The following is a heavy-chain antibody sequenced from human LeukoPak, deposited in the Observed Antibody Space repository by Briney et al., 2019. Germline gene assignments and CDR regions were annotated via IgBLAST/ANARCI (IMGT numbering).Heavy chain of an antibody. CDR1: GDSVSNNTTV. Sequence: SQTISLTCAISGDSVSNNTTVWSWLRQSPTRGLEWLGRTYYRSKWYNDYAGSVQSRITVSPDTSKNQFSLQLNSVTPEDTAVYYCARGGRGLDPWGQGTLVTVSS. J-gene: IGHJ5*02. V-gene: IGHV6-1*01. CDR3: ARGGRGLDP. CDR2: TYYRSKWYN. D-gene: IGHD3-10*01.